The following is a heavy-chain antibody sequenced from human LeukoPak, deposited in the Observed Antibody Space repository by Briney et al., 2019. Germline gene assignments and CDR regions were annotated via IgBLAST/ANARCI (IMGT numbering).Heavy chain of an antibody. CDR1: GFTSSSYW. CDR2: INGAGSSI. Sequence: PGGSLRLSCAASGFTSSSYWMHWVRQTPGKGLVWVSRINGAGSSISYADSVKGRVTISRDNAKNTLYLQMNNLTAEDTAVYYCARGGDYKNDYWGQGTLVTVSS. V-gene: IGHV3-74*01. J-gene: IGHJ4*02. CDR3: ARGGDYKNDY. D-gene: IGHD4-17*01.